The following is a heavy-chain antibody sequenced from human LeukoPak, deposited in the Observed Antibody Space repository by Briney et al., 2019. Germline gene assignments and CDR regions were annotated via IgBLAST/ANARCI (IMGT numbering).Heavy chain of an antibody. J-gene: IGHJ4*02. CDR2: IIPIFGTA. CDR1: GGTFSSYA. Sequence: SVKVSCKASGGTFSSYAISWVRQAPGQGLEWMGGIIPIFGTANYAQKFQGRVTITADESTSTAYMELSSLRSEDTAVYYCARSRCSDSTSCYYFFFFDSWGQGSLVTVSS. V-gene: IGHV1-69*13. CDR3: ARSRCSDSTSCYYFFFFDS. D-gene: IGHD2-2*01.